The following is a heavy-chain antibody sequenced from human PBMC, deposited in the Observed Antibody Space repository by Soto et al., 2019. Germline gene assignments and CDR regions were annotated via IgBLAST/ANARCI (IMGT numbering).Heavy chain of an antibody. V-gene: IGHV3-30-3*01. CDR2: ISYDGSNK. CDR3: ASTLEVETNPFDY. CDR1: GFTFSSYA. D-gene: IGHD2-2*01. J-gene: IGHJ4*02. Sequence: GGSLRLSCAASGFTFSSYAMHWVRQAPGKGLEWVAVISYDGSNKYYADSVKGRFTISRDNSKNTLYLQMNSLRAEDTAVYYCASTLEVETNPFDYWGQGTLVTVSS.